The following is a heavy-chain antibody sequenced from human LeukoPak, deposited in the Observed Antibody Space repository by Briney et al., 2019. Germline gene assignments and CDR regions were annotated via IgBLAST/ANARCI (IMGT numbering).Heavy chain of an antibody. CDR3: ARRKDYGGNSYFLYFDL. D-gene: IGHD4-23*01. Sequence: SETLSLTCTVSGGSISSYYWSWIRQPPGKGLEWIGYIYYSGSTNYNPSLKSRVTISVDTSKNQFSLKLSSVTAADTAVYYCARRKDYGGNSYFLYFDLWGRGTLVTVSS. J-gene: IGHJ2*01. V-gene: IGHV4-59*08. CDR1: GGSISSYY. CDR2: IYYSGST.